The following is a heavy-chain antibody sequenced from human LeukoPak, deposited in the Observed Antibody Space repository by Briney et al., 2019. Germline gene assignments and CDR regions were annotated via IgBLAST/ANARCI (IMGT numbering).Heavy chain of an antibody. Sequence: VASVNVSCKASGYTFTSYGISWVRQAPGQGLEWMGWVSAYKGNTNYAQKLQGRVTMTTDTSTSTAYMELRSLRSEDTAVYYCARGQDIVLVPAHNWFDPCGQGTLVTVSS. CDR3: ARGQDIVLVPAHNWFDP. V-gene: IGHV1-18*01. D-gene: IGHD2-2*01. J-gene: IGHJ5*02. CDR1: GYTFTSYG. CDR2: VSAYKGNT.